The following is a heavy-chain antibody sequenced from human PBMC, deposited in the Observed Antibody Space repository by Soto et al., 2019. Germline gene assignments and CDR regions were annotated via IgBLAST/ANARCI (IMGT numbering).Heavy chain of an antibody. D-gene: IGHD3-16*02. Sequence: SETLSLTCSVSGGSVSSGSYYWSWIRQPPGKGLEWIGYIYYSGSTNYNPSLKSRVTISVDTSKNQFSLKLSSVTAADTAVYYCARVKGDYVWGSYRYLADYWGQGTLVTVSS. CDR1: GGSVSSGSYY. J-gene: IGHJ4*02. CDR3: ARVKGDYVWGSYRYLADY. V-gene: IGHV4-61*01. CDR2: IYYSGST.